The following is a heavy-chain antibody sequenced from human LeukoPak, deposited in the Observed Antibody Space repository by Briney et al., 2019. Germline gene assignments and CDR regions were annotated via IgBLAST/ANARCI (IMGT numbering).Heavy chain of an antibody. CDR2: IYYSGST. D-gene: IGHD2-15*01. V-gene: IGHV4-39*01. CDR1: GGSISSSSYY. Sequence: SETLSLTCTVSGGSISSSSYYWGWIRQPPGKGLEWIGSIYYSGSTYYNPSLKSRVTISVDTSKNQFSLKLSSVTAAHTAVYYCASPKYCSGGSCYSGWYFDLWGRGTLVTVSS. CDR3: ASPKYCSGGSCYSGWYFDL. J-gene: IGHJ2*01.